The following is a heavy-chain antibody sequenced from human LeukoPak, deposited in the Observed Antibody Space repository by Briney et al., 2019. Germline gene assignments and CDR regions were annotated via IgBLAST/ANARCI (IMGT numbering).Heavy chain of an antibody. CDR1: GFTFSSYS. J-gene: IGHJ4*02. Sequence: GGSLRLSCAASGFTFSSYSVNWVRQAPGKGLEWVSYISGTSNTIYYADSVKGRFTISRDNAKNSLYLQVNSLRAEDTAIYYCARDLGSYTSGWYMGFDYWGQGTLVTVSS. CDR3: ARDLGSYTSGWYMGFDY. CDR2: ISGTSNTI. D-gene: IGHD6-19*01. V-gene: IGHV3-48*01.